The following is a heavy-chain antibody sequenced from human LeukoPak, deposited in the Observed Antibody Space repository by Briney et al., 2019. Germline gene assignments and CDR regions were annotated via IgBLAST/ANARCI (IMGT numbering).Heavy chain of an antibody. CDR1: GFTFSSYG. V-gene: IGHV3-33*01. D-gene: IGHD4-17*01. CDR2: IWYDGSNK. CDR3: ARDPYGDYYFDY. J-gene: IGHJ4*02. Sequence: GGSLRLSCAASGFTFSSYGMHWVRQAPGKGLEWVAVIWYDGSNKYYADSVKGRFTISRGNSKNTLYLQMNSLRAEDTAVYYCARDPYGDYYFDYWGQGTLVTVSS.